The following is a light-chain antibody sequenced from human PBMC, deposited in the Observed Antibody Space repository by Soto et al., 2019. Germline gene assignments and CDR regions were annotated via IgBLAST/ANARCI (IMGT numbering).Light chain of an antibody. CDR2: GAS. V-gene: IGKV3-15*01. CDR3: QQYNNWPPIT. J-gene: IGKJ5*01. Sequence: TISCRPSQSVGRNLAWYQQKPGQAPRLLIYGASTRATGIPARFSGSGSGTEFTLTISSLQSEDFAVYYCQQYNNWPPITFGQGTRLEIK. CDR1: QSVGRN.